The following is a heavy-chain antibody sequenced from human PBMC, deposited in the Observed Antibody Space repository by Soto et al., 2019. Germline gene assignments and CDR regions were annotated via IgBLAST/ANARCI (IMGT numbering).Heavy chain of an antibody. CDR3: ERKIDDRSQTVYAFDI. D-gene: IGHD3-9*01. CDR2: IYYSGST. V-gene: IGHV4-31*03. CDR1: GGSISSGGYY. J-gene: IGHJ3*02. Sequence: KPSETLSLTCTVSGGSISSGGYYWSWIRQHPGKGLEWIGYIYYSGSTYYNPSLKSRVTISVDTSKNQFSLKLSSVTAADTAVYYCERKIDDRSQTVYAFDIWGQGTMVTVSS.